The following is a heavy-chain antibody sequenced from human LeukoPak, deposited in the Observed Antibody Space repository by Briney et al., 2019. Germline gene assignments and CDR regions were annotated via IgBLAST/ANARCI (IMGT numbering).Heavy chain of an antibody. CDR3: ARSGSGWFDF. CDR2: IYAGGDT. V-gene: IGHV3-53*01. CDR1: GFTVSTNF. D-gene: IGHD6-19*01. Sequence: GGSLRLSCAASGFTVSTNFMSWVRQAPGKGLEWVSVIYAGGDTHYADSVKGRFTISRDNSKNTLYLQMNSLRAEDTAVYYCARSGSGWFDFWGQGTLVTVSS. J-gene: IGHJ4*02.